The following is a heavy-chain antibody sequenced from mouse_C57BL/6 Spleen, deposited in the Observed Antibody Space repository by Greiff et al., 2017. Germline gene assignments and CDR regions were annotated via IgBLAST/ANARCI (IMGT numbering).Heavy chain of an antibody. Sequence: QVQLQQPGAELVMPGASVKLSCKASGYTFTSYWMHWVKQRPGQGLEWIGEIDPSDSYTNYNQKFKGKSTLTVDKSSSTAYMQHISLTSEDSAVYYCASLFTTTGDYWGQGTTLTVSA. V-gene: IGHV1-69*01. CDR2: IDPSDSYT. J-gene: IGHJ2*01. CDR1: GYTFTSYW. D-gene: IGHD2-13*01. CDR3: ASLFTTTGDY.